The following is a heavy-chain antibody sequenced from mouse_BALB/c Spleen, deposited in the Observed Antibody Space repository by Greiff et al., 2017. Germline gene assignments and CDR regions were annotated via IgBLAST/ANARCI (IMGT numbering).Heavy chain of an antibody. CDR1: GFTFTDYY. V-gene: IGHV7-3*02. CDR2: IRNKANGYTT. CDR3: ARDPTTVGDRYYFDY. J-gene: IGHJ2*01. D-gene: IGHD1-1*01. Sequence: EVQLVESGGGLVQPGGSLRLSCATSGFTFTDYYMSWVRQPPGKALEWLGFIRNKANGYTTEYSASVKGRFTISRDNSQSILYLQMNTLRAEDSATYYCARDPTTVGDRYYFDYWGQGTTLTVSA.